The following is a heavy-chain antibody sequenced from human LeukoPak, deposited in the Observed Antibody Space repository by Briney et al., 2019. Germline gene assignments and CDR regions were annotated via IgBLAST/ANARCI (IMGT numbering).Heavy chain of an antibody. V-gene: IGHV3-11*06. D-gene: IGHD3-10*01. CDR1: GFTFSDYS. J-gene: IGHJ3*02. CDR3: ARPQLLWFGEGGAFDT. Sequence: GGSLRLSCAASGFTFSDYSMSWIRQAPGKGLELVSYISSSSSYTNYADSVKGRFTISRDNAKNSLYLQMNSLRAEDTAVYYCARPQLLWFGEGGAFDTWGQGTMVTVSS. CDR2: ISSSSSYT.